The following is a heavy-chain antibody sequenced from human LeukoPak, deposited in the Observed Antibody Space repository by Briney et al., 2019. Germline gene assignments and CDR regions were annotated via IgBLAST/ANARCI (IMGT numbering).Heavy chain of an antibody. Sequence: TSETLSLTCTVSGGPMSSYYWSWIRQPPGKGLEWIGYTYYSGNTNCNPSLKSRVTISVDTSKNQFSLKVSSVTAADTAVYYCARVFHDSSGYPFDYWGQGTLVTVSS. CDR1: GGPMSSYY. CDR2: TYYSGNT. D-gene: IGHD3-22*01. V-gene: IGHV4-59*01. J-gene: IGHJ4*02. CDR3: ARVFHDSSGYPFDY.